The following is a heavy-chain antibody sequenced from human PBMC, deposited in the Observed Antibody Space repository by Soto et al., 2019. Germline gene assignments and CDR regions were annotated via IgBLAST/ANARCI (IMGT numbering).Heavy chain of an antibody. CDR3: ARDREDGYNLADDAFDI. D-gene: IGHD5-12*01. CDR2: ISAYNGNT. V-gene: IGHV1-18*01. CDR1: GYTFTSYG. J-gene: IGHJ3*02. Sequence: QVQLVQSGAEVKKPGASVKVSCKASGYTFTSYGISWVRQAPGQGLEWMGWISAYNGNTNYAQKLQGRVTMTADTSTSTAYMELRSLRSDDTAVYYCARDREDGYNLADDAFDIWGQGTMVTVSS.